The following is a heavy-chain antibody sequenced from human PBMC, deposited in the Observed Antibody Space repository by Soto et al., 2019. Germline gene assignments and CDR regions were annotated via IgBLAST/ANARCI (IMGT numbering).Heavy chain of an antibody. CDR3: ARVDIVLVPAAIGGRFDY. D-gene: IGHD2-2*02. J-gene: IGHJ4*02. CDR2: IIPIFGTA. V-gene: IGHV1-69*13. Sequence: VKVSCKASGGTFSSYAISWVRQAPGQGLEWMGGIIPIFGTANYAQKFQGRVTITADESTSTAYMELSSLRSEDTAVYYCARVDIVLVPAAIGGRFDYWGQGTLVTVSS. CDR1: GGTFSSYA.